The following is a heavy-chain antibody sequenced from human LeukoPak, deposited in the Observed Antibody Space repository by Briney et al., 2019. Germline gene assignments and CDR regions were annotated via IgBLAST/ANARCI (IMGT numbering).Heavy chain of an antibody. J-gene: IGHJ4*02. V-gene: IGHV3-33*01. D-gene: IGHD3-22*01. Sequence: GRSLRLSCAASGFTFSSYGMHWVRQAPGKGLEWVAVIWYDGSNKYYADSVKGRFTISRDNSKNTLYLQMNSLRAEDTAVYYCARGEEYYYDSSGYPFDYWGQGTLVTVSS. CDR3: ARGEEYYYDSSGYPFDY. CDR2: IWYDGSNK. CDR1: GFTFSSYG.